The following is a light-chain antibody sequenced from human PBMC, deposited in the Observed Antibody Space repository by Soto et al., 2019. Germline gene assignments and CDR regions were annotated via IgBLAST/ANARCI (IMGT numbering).Light chain of an antibody. J-gene: IGKJ1*01. CDR3: QQVKSFPKT. CDR2: AAS. V-gene: IGKV1-12*01. CDR1: QDVQNW. Sequence: DIEMTQSPSSVAAAIGDSVTITCRASQDVQNWLAWYQHKPGQAPKLLVFAASSLQSGVPSRFSGSRSETDFTLIINSLQPEDFATYYCQQVKSFPKTFGQGTKLEV.